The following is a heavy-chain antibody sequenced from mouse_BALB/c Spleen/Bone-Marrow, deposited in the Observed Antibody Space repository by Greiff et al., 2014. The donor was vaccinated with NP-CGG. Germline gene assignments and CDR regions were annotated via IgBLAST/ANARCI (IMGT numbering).Heavy chain of an antibody. J-gene: IGHJ3*01. Sequence: EVHLVESGGGLVKPGGSLKLSCAASGFTFSDYYMYWVRQTPEKRLEWVATISDGGSYTYYPDSVKGRFTTSRDNAKNNLYLQMSSLKSEDTAMYYCARRWFAYWGQGTLVTVSA. V-gene: IGHV5-4*02. CDR2: ISDGGSYT. CDR1: GFTFSDYY. CDR3: ARRWFAY.